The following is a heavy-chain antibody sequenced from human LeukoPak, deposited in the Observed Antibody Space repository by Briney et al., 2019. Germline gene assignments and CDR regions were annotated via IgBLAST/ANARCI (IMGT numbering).Heavy chain of an antibody. J-gene: IGHJ2*01. CDR1: GGSISSYY. Sequence: SETLSLTCTVSGGSISSYYWSWIRQPPGKGLEWIGYIYYSGSTNYNPSLKSRVTISVDTSKNQFSLKLSSVTAADTAVYYCARHPPSQEYGYFDLWGRGTLVTVSS. CDR2: IYYSGST. V-gene: IGHV4-59*08. CDR3: ARHPPSQEYGYFDL.